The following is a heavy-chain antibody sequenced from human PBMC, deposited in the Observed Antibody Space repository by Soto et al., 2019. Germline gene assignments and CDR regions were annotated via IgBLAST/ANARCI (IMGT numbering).Heavy chain of an antibody. J-gene: IGHJ4*01. CDR3: AREDPGMITLDY. CDR2: VYYTGST. Sequence: NPSETLSLTCTVSGGSIRNYYWTWIRQTPGEGLEWLGYVYYTGSTNYNPSLKSRLTMSVDTSKNQFSLDLSSVTAADTAVYYCAREDPGMITLDYWGHGTLVTVSS. V-gene: IGHV4-59*01. CDR1: GGSIRNYY. D-gene: IGHD3-22*01.